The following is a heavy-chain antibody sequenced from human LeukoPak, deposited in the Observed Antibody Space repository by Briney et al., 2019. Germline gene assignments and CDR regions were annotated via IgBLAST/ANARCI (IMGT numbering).Heavy chain of an antibody. J-gene: IGHJ4*02. CDR2: TIPHSGQT. CDR3: VRVTSGRMDFDY. V-gene: IGHV1-8*01. D-gene: IGHD6-19*01. CDR1: GYTFTTYD. Sequence: ASVKVSCKASGYTFTTYDINWVRQVPGQGLEWMGWTIPHSGQTGYVLKFQGRVTMTRDTSISTAYMELSSLTSEDTAVYYCVRVTSGRMDFDYWGQGTLVTVSS.